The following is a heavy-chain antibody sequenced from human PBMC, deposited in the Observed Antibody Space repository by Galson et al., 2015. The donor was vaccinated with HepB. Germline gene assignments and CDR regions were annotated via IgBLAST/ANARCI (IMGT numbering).Heavy chain of an antibody. V-gene: IGHV3-23*01. J-gene: IGHJ6*02. CDR1: GFTFSSYA. CDR2: ISDSGGST. Sequence: SLRLSCAASGFTFSSYAMSWVRQAPGKGLEWVSAISDSGGSTYYADSVKGRFTISRDNSKNTLYLQMNSLRAEDTAVYYCAKVFTGSGAVSDYYYDSSGYYPPLGMDVWGQGTTVTVSS. CDR3: AKVFTGSGAVSDYYYDSSGYYPPLGMDV. D-gene: IGHD3-22*01.